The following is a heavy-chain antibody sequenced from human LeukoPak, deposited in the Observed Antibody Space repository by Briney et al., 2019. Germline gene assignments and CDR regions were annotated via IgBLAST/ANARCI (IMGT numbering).Heavy chain of an antibody. CDR1: GFTFSSYA. CDR3: VKDVNWSTY. CDR2: ISGNGDTT. D-gene: IGHD1-1*01. Sequence: GGSLRLSCAASGFTFSSYAMIWVRQAPGKGLEWVSVISGNGDTTYYADSVKGRFTISRDNSRNTVYLQTNSLRGDDTAVYYCVKDVNWSTYWGQGTLVTVSS. J-gene: IGHJ4*02. V-gene: IGHV3-23*01.